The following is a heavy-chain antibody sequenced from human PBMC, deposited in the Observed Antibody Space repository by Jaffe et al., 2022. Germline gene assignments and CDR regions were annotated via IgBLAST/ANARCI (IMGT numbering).Heavy chain of an antibody. Sequence: QVQLVQSGAEVKKPGASVKVSCKASGYTFTGYYMHWVRQAPGQGLEWMGWINPNSGGTNYAQKFQGRVTMTRDTSISTAYMELSRLRSDDTAVYYCARDRIAVAGTGGYYYYYMDVWGKGTTVTVSS. V-gene: IGHV1-2*02. CDR3: ARDRIAVAGTGGYYYYYMDV. J-gene: IGHJ6*03. CDR2: INPNSGGT. D-gene: IGHD6-19*01. CDR1: GYTFTGYY.